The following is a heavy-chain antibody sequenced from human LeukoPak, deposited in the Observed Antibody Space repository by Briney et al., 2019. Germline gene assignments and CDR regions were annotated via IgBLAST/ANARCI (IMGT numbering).Heavy chain of an antibody. CDR1: GGSIRSTTYY. V-gene: IGHV4-39*01. J-gene: IGHJ4*02. CDR2: IYYSGNT. CDR3: ARQTGSGLFILP. Sequence: SETLSLTCSVSGGSIRSTTYYWGWIRQPPGKGLEWIGSIYYSGNTYYSPSLMSRVTISVDTSKNQFSLNLSSVTAADTAVYYCARQTGSGLFILPGGQGTLVTVSS. D-gene: IGHD3/OR15-3a*01.